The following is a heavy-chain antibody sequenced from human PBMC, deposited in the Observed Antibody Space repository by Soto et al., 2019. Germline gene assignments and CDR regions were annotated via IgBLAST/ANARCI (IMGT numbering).Heavy chain of an antibody. V-gene: IGHV3-23*01. CDR2: ISSSGGRT. CDR1: GFSFSSYA. Sequence: GSLRLSCAGSGFSFSSYAMSWVRQAPGKGLEWVSGISSSGGRTYYADSAKGRFTISRDDSKNTLSVEMNSLRVDDTAVYYCAKDRADCSTGSCYHDAIDTWGQGTLVTVSS. J-gene: IGHJ3*02. CDR3: AKDRADCSTGSCYHDAIDT. D-gene: IGHD3-10*01.